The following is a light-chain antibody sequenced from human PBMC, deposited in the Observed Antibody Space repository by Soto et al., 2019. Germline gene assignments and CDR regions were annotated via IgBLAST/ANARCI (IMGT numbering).Light chain of an antibody. Sequence: EVVMTQSTATLSVSPVESATLSCMASQSISSSKLAWYQQNPGQAPRLLLFGVSNRATGIPARFSGSGSGTEFSLTISSLQSEDFAVYYCQQYDYWPRTFGQGTKVDIK. CDR3: QQYDYWPRT. CDR1: QSISSS. J-gene: IGKJ1*01. CDR2: GVS. V-gene: IGKV3-15*01.